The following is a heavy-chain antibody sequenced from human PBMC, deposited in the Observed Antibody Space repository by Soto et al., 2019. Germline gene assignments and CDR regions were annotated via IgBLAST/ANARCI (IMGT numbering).Heavy chain of an antibody. J-gene: IGHJ5*01. CDR1: GFSVSGWY. CDR3: AREGDARWLDS. D-gene: IGHD1-26*01. CDR2: LKDSSQNYAT. V-gene: IGHV3-72*01. Sequence: EVQLVESGGGLVQPGGSARLSCAASGFSVSGWYMDWVRQAPGKGLEWVARLKDSSQNYATEYAASVRGRFTVSRHASQNLIYLQLNRLKIEDTAVYYCAREGDARWLDSWGQGTLVTVS.